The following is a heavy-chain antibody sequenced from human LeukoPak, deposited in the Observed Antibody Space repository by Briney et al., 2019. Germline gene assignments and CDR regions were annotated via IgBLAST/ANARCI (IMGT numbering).Heavy chain of an antibody. CDR3: ARGLGGFSFDQ. CDR1: GFTLSSYA. J-gene: IGHJ4*02. Sequence: GGSLRLSCAASGFTLSSYAMSWVRQAPGKGLEWVSVIYSGGSTYFADSVKGRFTISRDNSKYTLYLQMNSLRGGDTAVYYCARGLGGFSFDQWGQGTLVTVSS. CDR2: IYSGGST. D-gene: IGHD3-10*01. V-gene: IGHV3-66*01.